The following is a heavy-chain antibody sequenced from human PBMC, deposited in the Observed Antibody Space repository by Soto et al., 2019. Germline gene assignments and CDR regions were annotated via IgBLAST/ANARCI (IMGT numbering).Heavy chain of an antibody. Sequence: AAVKVSCKASGYAFTSYGISWVRQAPGQGLEWMGWISAYNGNTNYAQKLQGRVTMTTDTSTSTAYMELRSLRSDDTAAYYCARVGNLEYYGMDVWGQGTTVTVSS. D-gene: IGHD3-3*01. CDR2: ISAYNGNT. J-gene: IGHJ6*02. CDR1: GYAFTSYG. V-gene: IGHV1-18*01. CDR3: ARVGNLEYYGMDV.